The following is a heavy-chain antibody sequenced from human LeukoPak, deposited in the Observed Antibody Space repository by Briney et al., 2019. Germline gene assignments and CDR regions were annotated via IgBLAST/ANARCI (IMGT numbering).Heavy chain of an antibody. Sequence: PSQTLSLTCTVSGGSISSGGDYWSWIRQPPGKGLEWIGETSHGGHTNYNPSLKSRVTISIDTSKNQFSLKLTSVTAADTAVYYCARDNDSSGTPQRTFDYWGQGTLVTVSS. CDR1: GGSISSGGDY. D-gene: IGHD3-22*01. CDR3: ARDNDSSGTPQRTFDY. V-gene: IGHV4-31*03. J-gene: IGHJ4*02. CDR2: TSHGGHT.